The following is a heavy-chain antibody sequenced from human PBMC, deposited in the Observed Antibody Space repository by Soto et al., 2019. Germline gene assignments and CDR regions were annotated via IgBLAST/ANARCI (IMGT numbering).Heavy chain of an antibody. D-gene: IGHD6-19*01. Sequence: SETLSLTCAVSGASISDNWWSWVRQPPGKGLEWIGEIYHSGTTHYNPSLWSRVSMSVDKSKNHFSLNLNSVTAADTAVYYCARHTAVPSTRGFDYWGLGTLVTVSS. CDR3: ARHTAVPSTRGFDY. J-gene: IGHJ4*02. CDR2: IYHSGTT. V-gene: IGHV4-4*02. CDR1: GASISDNW.